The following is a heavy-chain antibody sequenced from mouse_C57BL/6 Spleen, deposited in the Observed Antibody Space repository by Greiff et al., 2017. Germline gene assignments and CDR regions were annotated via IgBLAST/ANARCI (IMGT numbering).Heavy chain of an antibody. CDR1: GFAFTDYY. CDR2: IRNKANGYTT. CDR3: ARYPSYYGNSYAMDY. D-gene: IGHD2-10*01. J-gene: IGHJ4*01. Sequence: EVMLVESGGGLVQPGGSLSLSCAASGFAFTDYYMSWVRQPPGKALEWLGFIRNKANGYTTEYSASVKGRFTISRDNSQSILYLQMNALRAEDSATYYCARYPSYYGNSYAMDYWGQGTSVTVSS. V-gene: IGHV7-3*01.